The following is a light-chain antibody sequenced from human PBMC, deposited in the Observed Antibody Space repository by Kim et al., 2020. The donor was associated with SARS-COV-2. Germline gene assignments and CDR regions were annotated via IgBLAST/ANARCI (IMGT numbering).Light chain of an antibody. J-gene: IGLJ3*02. CDR3: QAWDSVTVV. CDR1: ELGTKY. V-gene: IGLV3-1*01. Sequence: GSPGQTAIINCSGDELGTKYTYWYQQKPGQSPVVVIYQDNRRPSGIPERFSGSNSGNTATLTISETQARDEADYYWQAWDSVTVVFGGGTQLTVL. CDR2: QDN.